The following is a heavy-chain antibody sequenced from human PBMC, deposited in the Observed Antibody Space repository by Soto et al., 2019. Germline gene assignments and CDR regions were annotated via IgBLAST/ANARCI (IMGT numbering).Heavy chain of an antibody. V-gene: IGHV3-43*01. D-gene: IGHD3-10*01. Sequence: EEQLVESGGAVVQPGGSLRLSCEASGFSFGSYTMHWVRQAPGKGLEWVSLISWNGGSSFYADSVKGRFTISRDNSKDPLYLKMNNLRPENSAFYYCAKKKEAHGWGGGDVWGHGTTVTVSS. CDR3: AKKKEAHGWGGGDV. J-gene: IGHJ6*02. CDR2: ISWNGGSS. CDR1: GFSFGSYT.